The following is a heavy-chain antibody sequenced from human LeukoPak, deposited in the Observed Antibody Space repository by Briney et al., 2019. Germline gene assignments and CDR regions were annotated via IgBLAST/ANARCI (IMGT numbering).Heavy chain of an antibody. Sequence: GGSLRLSCAASGFTFINYAMTWVRQAPGKGLEWVSAISGSGGSTYYADSVKGRFTISRDNSKNTLYLQMNSLRAEDTAVYYCAKIFGGIAARAPLGYWGQGTLVTVSS. V-gene: IGHV3-23*01. CDR2: ISGSGGST. CDR1: GFTFINYA. D-gene: IGHD6-6*01. CDR3: AKIFGGIAARAPLGY. J-gene: IGHJ4*02.